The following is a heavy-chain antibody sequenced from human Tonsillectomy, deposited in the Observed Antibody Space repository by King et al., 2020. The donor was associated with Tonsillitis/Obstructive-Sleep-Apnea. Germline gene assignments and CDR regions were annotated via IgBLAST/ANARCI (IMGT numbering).Heavy chain of an antibody. J-gene: IGHJ4*02. D-gene: IGHD2-2*01. V-gene: IGHV3-33*01. CDR3: AGDGGYCSSTSCLRYYFDY. CDR2: IWYDGSNK. CDR1: EFTFSSYG. Sequence: VQLVESGGGVVQPGGSLRLSCAASEFTFSSYGMHWVRQAPGKGLEWVAVIWYDGSNKYYADSVKGRFTISRDNSKNTLYLQMNSLRAEDTAVYYCAGDGGYCSSTSCLRYYFDYWGQGTLVTVSS.